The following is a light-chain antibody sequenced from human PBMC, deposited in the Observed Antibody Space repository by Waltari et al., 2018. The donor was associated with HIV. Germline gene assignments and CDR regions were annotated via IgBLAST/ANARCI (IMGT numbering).Light chain of an antibody. Sequence: QSALTLPPSASGSPGHTRTISSAVTSSDISTYDFVSWYQKHPATDPKLLIYDVTARRSGVSRRFSCSKSGSTASLTISSIQADDEADYYCSSYTTTNTVVFGPGTKLSVL. CDR2: DVT. CDR1: SSDISTYDF. V-gene: IGLV2-14*03. J-gene: IGLJ2*01. CDR3: SSYTTTNTVV.